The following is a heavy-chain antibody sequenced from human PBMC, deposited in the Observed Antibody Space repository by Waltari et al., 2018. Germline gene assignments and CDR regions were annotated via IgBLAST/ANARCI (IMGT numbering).Heavy chain of an antibody. V-gene: IGHV4-30-4*07. CDR3: ATESTYGFDA. CDR2: IKNSGT. Sequence: QVQLRESGPGLVKASETLSLTCSVSGGSVRSSGYSWNWVRQPPGKGLEWFGNIKNSGTNSNPALKSRLVISRDTSKNVFSLELTSVTAADTAVYFCATESTYGFDAWGQGILVTVSS. D-gene: IGHD3-10*01. CDR1: GGSVRSSGYS. J-gene: IGHJ5*02.